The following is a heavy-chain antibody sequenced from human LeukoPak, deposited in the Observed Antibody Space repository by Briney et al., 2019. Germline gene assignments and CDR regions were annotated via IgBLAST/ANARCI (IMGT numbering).Heavy chain of an antibody. CDR2: ISTYNGNT. CDR3: ASLAYCGGDCLPDAFDI. D-gene: IGHD2-21*02. CDR1: GYTFSSYS. Sequence: ASVKVSCKASGYTFSSYSINWVRQAPGQGLEWMGWISTYNGNTNYAQKLQGRVTMTTDTSTSTAYMELRSLRSDDTAVYYCASLAYCGGDCLPDAFDIWGQGTMVTVSS. J-gene: IGHJ3*02. V-gene: IGHV1-18*01.